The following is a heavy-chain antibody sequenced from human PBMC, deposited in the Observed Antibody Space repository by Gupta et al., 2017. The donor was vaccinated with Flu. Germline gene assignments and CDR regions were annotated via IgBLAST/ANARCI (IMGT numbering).Heavy chain of an antibody. CDR2: IWYDGSNK. Sequence: QVQLVESGGGVVQPGRSLRLSCAASGFTFSSYGMHWVRQAPGKGLEWVAVIWYDGSNKYYADSVKGRFTISRDNSKNTLYLQMNSLRAEDTAVYYCARDRVVVPAANEKEFDPWGQGTLVTVSS. CDR1: GFTFSSYG. D-gene: IGHD2-2*01. CDR3: ARDRVVVPAANEKEFDP. J-gene: IGHJ5*02. V-gene: IGHV3-33*01.